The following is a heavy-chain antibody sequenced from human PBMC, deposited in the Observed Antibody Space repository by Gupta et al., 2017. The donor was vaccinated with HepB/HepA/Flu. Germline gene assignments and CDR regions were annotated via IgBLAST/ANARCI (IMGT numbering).Heavy chain of an antibody. D-gene: IGHD3-10*01. CDR1: GYNFFTYN. V-gene: IGHV1-46*01. CDR2: IDPNSDRT. J-gene: IGHJ5*02. Sequence: QVQLVQSGAEMKKPGASVKISCKTSGYNFFTYNIYWVRQAPGQGLEWMGIIDPNSDRTNYAQRFRRRVTMTRDKATNTVYMEVSSLRSDDTAVYYCARGRRSSPEGGWVDPWGQGTLV. CDR3: ARGRRSSPEGGWVDP.